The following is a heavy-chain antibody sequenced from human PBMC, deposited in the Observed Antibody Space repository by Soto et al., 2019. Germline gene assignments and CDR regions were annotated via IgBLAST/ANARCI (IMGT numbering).Heavy chain of an antibody. CDR1: GGSISSYY. Sequence: SETLSLTCTVSGGSISSYYWSWFRQPPGKGLEWIGYIYYTGTTTYNPSIKSRVTISVDSSKNQFSLNLTSVSAADTAGYYCARMGGFYQSLDSWGQGTLVTVS. D-gene: IGHD3-22*01. CDR3: ARMGGFYQSLDS. V-gene: IGHV4-59*08. CDR2: IYYTGTT. J-gene: IGHJ5*01.